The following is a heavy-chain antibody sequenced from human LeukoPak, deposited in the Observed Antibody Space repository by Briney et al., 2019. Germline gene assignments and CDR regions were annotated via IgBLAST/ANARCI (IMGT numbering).Heavy chain of an antibody. CDR1: GYTFTSYD. V-gene: IGHV1-8*01. Sequence: ASVKVSCKASGYTFTSYDINWVRQSTGQGLEWMGWMNPNSGNTGYAPKFQGRLTMTRNTSISTAYMELSSLRSEDTAVYYCARGLRHCSGGSCYSIGIDPWGQGTLVTVSS. D-gene: IGHD2-15*01. CDR2: MNPNSGNT. CDR3: ARGLRHCSGGSCYSIGIDP. J-gene: IGHJ5*02.